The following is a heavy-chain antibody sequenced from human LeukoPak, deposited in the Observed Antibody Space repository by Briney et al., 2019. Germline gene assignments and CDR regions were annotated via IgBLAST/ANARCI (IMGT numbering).Heavy chain of an antibody. CDR1: GFTVSSNY. CDR3: ARLVAGTEPYYHYYFMDV. Sequence: GGSLRLSCAASGFTVSSNYMNWVRQAAGKGLEWVSVIYSGGNTYHADSVKGRFTISRDNSKNTLYFKMNSLRVEDAAVYYCARLVAGTEPYYHYYFMDVWGKGTTVTVSS. V-gene: IGHV3-53*01. J-gene: IGHJ6*03. D-gene: IGHD6-19*01. CDR2: IYSGGNT.